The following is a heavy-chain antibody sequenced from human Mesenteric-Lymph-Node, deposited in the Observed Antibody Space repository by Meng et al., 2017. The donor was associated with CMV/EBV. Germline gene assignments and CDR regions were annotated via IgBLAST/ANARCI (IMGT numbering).Heavy chain of an antibody. CDR2: ISYDGSNK. D-gene: IGHD2-15*01. Sequence: GESLKISCAASGFTFSSYAMHWVRQAPGKGLEWVAVISYDGSNKYYADSVKGRFTISRDNSKNTLYLQMNSLRAEDTAVYYCARGIVVVVAAAGFDYWGQGTLVTVSS. CDR1: GFTFSSYA. J-gene: IGHJ4*02. V-gene: IGHV3-30-3*01. CDR3: ARGIVVVVAAAGFDY.